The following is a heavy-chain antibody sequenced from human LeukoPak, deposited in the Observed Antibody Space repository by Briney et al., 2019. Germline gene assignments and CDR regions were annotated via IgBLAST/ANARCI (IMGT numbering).Heavy chain of an antibody. V-gene: IGHV3-9*01. D-gene: IGHD6-19*01. J-gene: IGHJ3*02. CDR3: AKDIGSSGWADAFDI. CDR1: GFTFDDYA. Sequence: GGSLRLSCAASGFTFDDYAMPWVRQAPGKGLEWVSGISWNSGSIGYADSVKGRFTISRDNAKNSLYLQMNSLRAEDTALYYCAKDIGSSGWADAFDIWGQGTMVTVSS. CDR2: ISWNSGSI.